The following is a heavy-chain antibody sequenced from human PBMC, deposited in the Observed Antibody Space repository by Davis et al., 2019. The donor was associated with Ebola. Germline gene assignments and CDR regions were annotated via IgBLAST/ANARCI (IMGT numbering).Heavy chain of an antibody. CDR1: GFTFSSYG. D-gene: IGHD3-22*01. CDR2: ISYDGSNK. J-gene: IGHJ4*02. Sequence: PGGSLRLSCAASGFTFSSYGMHWVRQAPGKGLEWVAVISYDGSNKYYADSVKGRFTISRDNSKNTLYLQMNSLRAEDTAVYYCAIDFGKWLPDDYWGQGTLVTVSS. V-gene: IGHV3-30*03. CDR3: AIDFGKWLPDDY.